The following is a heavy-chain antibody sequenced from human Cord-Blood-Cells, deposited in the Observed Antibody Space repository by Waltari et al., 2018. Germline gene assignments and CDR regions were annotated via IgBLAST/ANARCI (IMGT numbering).Heavy chain of an antibody. CDR2: IYSGGST. V-gene: IGHV3-53*01. D-gene: IGHD5-18*01. CDR3: ARKYSYCYYFDY. Sequence: EVQLVESGGGLIQPGGSLRLSCAASGFTVSSNYMSWVRQAPGKGLEWVSVIYSGGSTYYAHSVKRRVTISRGNSRNTLYLQINCPRGEDTAVYYCARKYSYCYYFDYWGQGTLVTVSS. CDR1: GFTVSSNY. J-gene: IGHJ4*02.